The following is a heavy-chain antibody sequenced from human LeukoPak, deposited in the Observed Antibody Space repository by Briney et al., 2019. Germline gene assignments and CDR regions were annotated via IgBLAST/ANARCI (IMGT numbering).Heavy chain of an antibody. CDR3: ARRVVVTAILDY. CDR2: IYHSGST. J-gene: IGHJ4*02. Sequence: SETLSLTCAVSGGSISSSNWWSWVRPPPGKGLEWIGEIYHSGSTNYNPSLKSRVTISVDTSKNQFSLKLSSVTAADTAVYYCARRVVVTAILDYWGQGTLVTVSS. V-gene: IGHV4-4*02. CDR1: GGSISSSNW. D-gene: IGHD2-21*02.